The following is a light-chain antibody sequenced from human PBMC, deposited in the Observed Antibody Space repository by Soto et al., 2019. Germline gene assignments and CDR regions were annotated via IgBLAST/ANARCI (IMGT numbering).Light chain of an antibody. CDR2: GAS. V-gene: IGKV3-20*01. CDR1: QSVSNNY. J-gene: IGKJ5*01. CDR3: QLGIT. Sequence: EIVLTQSPGTLSLSPGERATLSCRASQSVSNNYLAWYQQKPGQAPRLLIYGASNRATGIPSRFSGSGSGTDFTLTISRLEPEDFAVYYCQLGITFGQGTRLEIK.